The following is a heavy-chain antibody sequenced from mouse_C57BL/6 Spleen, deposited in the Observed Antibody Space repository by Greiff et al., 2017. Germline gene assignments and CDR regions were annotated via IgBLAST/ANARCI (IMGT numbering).Heavy chain of an antibody. D-gene: IGHD1-1*01. CDR2: ISSGSSTI. Sequence: VQLKESGGGLVKPGGSLKLSCAASGFTFSDYGMHWVRQAPEKGLEWVAYISSGSSTIYYADTVKGRFTISRDNAKNTLFLQMTRLRSEDTAMYYCARGGVVDWYFYVCGTGTTVTVSS. CDR1: GFTFSDYG. J-gene: IGHJ1*03. V-gene: IGHV5-17*01. CDR3: ARGGVVDWYFYV.